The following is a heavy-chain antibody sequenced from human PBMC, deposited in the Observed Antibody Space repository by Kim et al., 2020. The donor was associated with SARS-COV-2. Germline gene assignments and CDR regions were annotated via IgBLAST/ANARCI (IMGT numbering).Heavy chain of an antibody. V-gene: IGHV3-30*18. CDR3: AKPQGITGTRAYGMDV. D-gene: IGHD1-20*01. CDR2: ISYDGSNK. Sequence: GGSLRLSCAASGFTFSSYGMHWVRQAPGKGLEWVAVISYDGSNKYYADSVKGRFTISRDNSKNTLYLQMNSLRAEDTAVYYCAKPQGITGTRAYGMDVWGQGTTVTVSS. CDR1: GFTFSSYG. J-gene: IGHJ6*02.